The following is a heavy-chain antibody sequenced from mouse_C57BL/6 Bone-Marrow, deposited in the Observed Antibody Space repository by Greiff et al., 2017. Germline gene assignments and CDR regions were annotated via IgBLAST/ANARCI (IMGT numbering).Heavy chain of an antibody. CDR1: GYTFTSYW. Sequence: VQLQQPGAELVKPGASVKLSCKASGYTFTSYWMHWVKQRPGQGLEWIGMIHPNSGSTNYNEKFKSKATLTVDKSSSTAYMQLSSLTSEDSAVYYCARDGSSYEFAYWGQGTLVTVSA. D-gene: IGHD1-1*01. V-gene: IGHV1-64*01. J-gene: IGHJ3*01. CDR3: ARDGSSYEFAY. CDR2: IHPNSGST.